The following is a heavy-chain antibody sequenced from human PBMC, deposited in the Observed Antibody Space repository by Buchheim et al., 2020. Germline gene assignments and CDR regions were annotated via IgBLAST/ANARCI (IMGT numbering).Heavy chain of an antibody. CDR3: AKEWSAFEV. CDR2: ISGDGVHT. Sequence: QEHLVESGGDLVKPGGSLRLPCAASGFTFSDYYVHWIRQAPGKGLEWISHISGDGVHTFYADSVRGRFTISRDNAKKSVDLYMHNVRADDTAVYFCAKEWSAFEVWGQGT. J-gene: IGHJ3*01. CDR1: GFTFSDYY. D-gene: IGHD2-8*01. V-gene: IGHV3-11*01.